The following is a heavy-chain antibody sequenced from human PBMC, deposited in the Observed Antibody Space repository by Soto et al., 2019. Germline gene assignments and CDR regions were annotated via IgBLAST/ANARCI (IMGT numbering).Heavy chain of an antibody. CDR2: IYYSGST. J-gene: IGHJ5*02. Sequence: SSENPSLTRPVSCGSISSGGFYWSWIRQHPGRGLEWMGYIYYSGSTYYTPSLKSRVTIPVDTSKNQFSLKLGSVTAADTAVYYCARGVFPWGQGTLVTVPS. CDR1: CGSISSGGFY. V-gene: IGHV4-31*03. CDR3: ARGVFP.